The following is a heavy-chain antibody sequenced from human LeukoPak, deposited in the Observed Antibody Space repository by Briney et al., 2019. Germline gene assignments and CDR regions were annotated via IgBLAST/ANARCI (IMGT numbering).Heavy chain of an antibody. J-gene: IGHJ4*02. CDR1: GGSFSGYY. V-gene: IGHV4-34*01. Sequence: SETLSLTCAVYGGSFSGYYWSWIRQPPGKGLEWIGEINHSGSTNYNPSLKSRVTISVDTSKNQFSLKLSSVTAADTAVYYCARRSGWQFDYWGQGTLVTVSP. D-gene: IGHD6-19*01. CDR3: ARRSGWQFDY. CDR2: INHSGST.